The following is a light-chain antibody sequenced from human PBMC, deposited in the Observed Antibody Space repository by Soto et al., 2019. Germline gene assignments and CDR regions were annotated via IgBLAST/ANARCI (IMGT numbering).Light chain of an antibody. J-gene: IGKJ1*01. Sequence: EIVMTQSPATLSLSPGEVATLSCRASQSVRSNLAWYQQRPGQAPRLLIYGASTRAAGIPARFSGSGSGTDFTLTISRLEPEDFAVYWCQQYDSSPRTFGQGTKV. CDR1: QSVRSN. CDR3: QQYDSSPRT. V-gene: IGKV3-15*01. CDR2: GAS.